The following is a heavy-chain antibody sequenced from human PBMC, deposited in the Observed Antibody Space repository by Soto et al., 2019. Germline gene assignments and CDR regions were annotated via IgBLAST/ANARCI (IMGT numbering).Heavy chain of an antibody. CDR3: ASIPTEYSSSSGY. D-gene: IGHD6-6*01. CDR1: GGTFSSYA. J-gene: IGHJ4*02. CDR2: IIPIFGTA. Sequence: SVKVSCKASGGTFSSYAISWVRQAPGQGLEWMGGIIPIFGTANYAQKFQGRVTITADESTSTAYMELSSLRSEDTAVYYCASIPTEYSSSSGYWGQGTLVTVSS. V-gene: IGHV1-69*13.